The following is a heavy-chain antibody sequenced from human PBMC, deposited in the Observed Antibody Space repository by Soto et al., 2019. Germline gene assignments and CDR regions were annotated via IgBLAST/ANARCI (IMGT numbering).Heavy chain of an antibody. J-gene: IGHJ5*02. V-gene: IGHV4-34*01. Sequence: PSETLSLSCAVYGGSFSGYYWSWIRQPPGKGLEWIGEINHSGSTNYNPSLKSRVTISVDTSKNQFSLKLSSVTAADTAVYYCVRAYSSRAWSGNWFDPWGQGTLVTVS. CDR1: GGSFSGYY. D-gene: IGHD6-13*01. CDR3: VRAYSSRAWSGNWFDP. CDR2: INHSGST.